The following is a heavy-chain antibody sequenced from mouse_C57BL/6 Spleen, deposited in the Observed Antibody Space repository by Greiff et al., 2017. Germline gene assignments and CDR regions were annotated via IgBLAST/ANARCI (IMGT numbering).Heavy chain of an antibody. CDR3: ARPQGAY. Sequence: EVLLVESGGGLVQPGGSLKLSCAASGFTFSDYYMYWVRQTPEKRLEWVAYISNGGGSTYYPDTVKGRFTISRDNAKNTLYLQMSRLKSEDTAMYYCARPQGAYWGQGTLVTVSA. V-gene: IGHV5-12*01. J-gene: IGHJ3*01. CDR1: GFTFSDYY. CDR2: ISNGGGST.